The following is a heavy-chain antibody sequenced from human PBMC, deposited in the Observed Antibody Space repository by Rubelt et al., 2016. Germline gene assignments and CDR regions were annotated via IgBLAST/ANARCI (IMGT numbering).Heavy chain of an antibody. J-gene: IGHJ5*02. V-gene: IGHV3-23*04. CDR2: ISATGAST. CDR3: ARVLSRIAVAGNWFDP. D-gene: IGHD6-19*01. Sequence: EVQLVASGGGVVQPGGSLRLSCAASGFTFNKFAMNWVRQAPGKGLEWVAGISATGASTFLAASVKGRFNISRDNSMHTLYLQMNSRVSEDTAVYYCARVLSRIAVAGNWFDPWGQGTLVSVS. CDR1: GFTFNKFA.